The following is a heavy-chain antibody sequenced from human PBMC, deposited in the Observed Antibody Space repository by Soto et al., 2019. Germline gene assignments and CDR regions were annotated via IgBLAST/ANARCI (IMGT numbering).Heavy chain of an antibody. CDR1: GFPLSTYG. CDR3: ARIRGYWYGLDV. V-gene: IGHV3-23*01. Sequence: EVQLLESGGGLVQPGGSLSFSCAASGFPLSTYGLTWFRQAPGKGLEWVSAITGTGGNTYYVDSVKGRFTSARDNSKNMLYLQVNSLRVEDTAVYYCARIRGYWYGLDVWGQGTTVTVSS. J-gene: IGHJ6*02. CDR2: ITGTGGNT.